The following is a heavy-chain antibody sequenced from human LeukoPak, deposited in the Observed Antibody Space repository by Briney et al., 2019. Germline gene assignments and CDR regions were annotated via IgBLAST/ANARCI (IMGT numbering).Heavy chain of an antibody. J-gene: IGHJ6*02. CDR1: GFTFDDYA. V-gene: IGHV3-9*01. CDR3: AKSPDYYYGMDV. CDR2: ISWNSGSI. Sequence: GRSLRLSCAASGFTFDDYAMHWVRQAPGKGLEWVSGISWNSGSIGYADSVKGRFTISRDNAKNSLYLQMNSLRAEDTALYYCAKSPDYYYGMDVWGPGTTVTVSS.